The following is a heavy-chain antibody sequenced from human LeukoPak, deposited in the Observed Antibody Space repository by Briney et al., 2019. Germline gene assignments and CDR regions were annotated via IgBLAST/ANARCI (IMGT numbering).Heavy chain of an antibody. Sequence: SETLSLTCAVYGGSFSGYYWSWIRQPPGKGLEWIGEINHSGSTNYNPSLKSRVTISVDTSKNQFSLKLSSVTAADTAVYYCAGGYYYGSGSLFSDPWGQGTLVTVSS. CDR3: AGGYYYGSGSLFSDP. CDR1: GGSFSGYY. CDR2: INHSGST. J-gene: IGHJ5*02. D-gene: IGHD3-10*01. V-gene: IGHV4-34*01.